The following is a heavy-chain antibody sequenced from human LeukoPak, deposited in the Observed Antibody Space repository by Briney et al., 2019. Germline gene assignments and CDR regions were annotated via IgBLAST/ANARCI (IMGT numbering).Heavy chain of an antibody. CDR3: AKDLTYYYDISGSYYGYYFDY. Sequence: GGSLRPSCAASEFIFSNYEMNWVRQAPGKGLEWVSNIGSSGYPIYYAYSVKGRFTISRDNSKNTLYLQMNSLRPEDTAVYYCAKDLTYYYDISGSYYGYYFDYWGQGTLVTVSS. V-gene: IGHV3-48*03. D-gene: IGHD3-22*01. CDR1: EFIFSNYE. CDR2: IGSSGYPI. J-gene: IGHJ4*02.